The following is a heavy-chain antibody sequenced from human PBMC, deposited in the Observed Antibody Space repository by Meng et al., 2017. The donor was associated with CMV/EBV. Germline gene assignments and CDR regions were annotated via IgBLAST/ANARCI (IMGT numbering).Heavy chain of an antibody. V-gene: IGHV1-18*01. Sequence: GPLVPSGAEVRKPGAYAKLSCKASGYTFTHHGISWVRQAPGQGLEWMGWISGYNDNTKYARHLQGRVTMTTDTPTNTAYMELRSLRSDDTAIYYCARDTMMIMSFDHWGPGTLVTVSS. D-gene: IGHD3-22*01. J-gene: IGHJ4*02. CDR2: ISGYNDNT. CDR3: ARDTMMIMSFDH. CDR1: GYTFTHHG.